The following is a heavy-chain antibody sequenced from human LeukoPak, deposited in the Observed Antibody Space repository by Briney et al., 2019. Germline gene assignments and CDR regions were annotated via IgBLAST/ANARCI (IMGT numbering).Heavy chain of an antibody. D-gene: IGHD3-10*01. CDR1: GFTFSSYG. CDR3: AKDRQGGSGSYYNDY. V-gene: IGHV3-33*06. CDR2: IWYDGSNK. J-gene: IGHJ4*02. Sequence: GGSLRLSCAASGFTFSSYGMHWVRQAPGKGLEWVAVIWYDGSNKYYADSVKGRFTISRDNSKNTLYLQMNSLRAEDTAVYYCAKDRQGGSGSYYNDYWGQGPLVTVSS.